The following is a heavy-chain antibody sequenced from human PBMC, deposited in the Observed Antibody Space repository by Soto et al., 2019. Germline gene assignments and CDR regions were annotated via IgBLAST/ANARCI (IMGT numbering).Heavy chain of an antibody. CDR3: ARDRRSLGDIVVVVADTEGWFDP. D-gene: IGHD2-15*01. V-gene: IGHV1-18*01. J-gene: IGHJ5*02. Sequence: QVQLVQSGAEVKKPGASVKVSCKASGYTFTSYGISWVRQAPGQGLEWMGWISAYNGNTNYVQKLQGRVTMTTDTSTCTAYMGLRSLESDDTAVYYCARDRRSLGDIVVVVADTEGWFDPWGQGTLVTVSS. CDR2: ISAYNGNT. CDR1: GYTFTSYG.